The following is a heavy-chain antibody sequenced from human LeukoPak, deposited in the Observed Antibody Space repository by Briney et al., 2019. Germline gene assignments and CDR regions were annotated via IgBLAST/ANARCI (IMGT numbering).Heavy chain of an antibody. J-gene: IGHJ4*02. CDR2: ISASGAGT. CDR1: GFTFSGYA. Sequence: TGGSLRLSCAASGFTFSGYAMSWVRQAPGKGLEWVSAISASGAGTYYADSVKGRFTISRDNSKNTLYLQMNSLRAEDTAVYYCAKGDLLLSASDFWGQGTLVTVSS. V-gene: IGHV3-23*01. D-gene: IGHD2-15*01. CDR3: AKGDLLLSASDF.